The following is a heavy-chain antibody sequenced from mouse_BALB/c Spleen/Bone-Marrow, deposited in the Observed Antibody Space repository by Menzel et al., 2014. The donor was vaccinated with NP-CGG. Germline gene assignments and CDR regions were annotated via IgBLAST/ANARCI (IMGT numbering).Heavy chain of an antibody. Sequence: EVKLVESGGGLVQPKGSLKLSCAASGFTFNTYAMNWVRQAPGQGWEWVARIRSKSNNYATYYADSVKDRFTISRDDSQSMLYLQMNNLKTEDTAMYYCVRQFITTANYAMDYWGQGTSVTVSS. D-gene: IGHD1-2*01. V-gene: IGHV10-1*02. CDR2: IRSKSNNYAT. J-gene: IGHJ4*01. CDR1: GFTFNTYA. CDR3: VRQFITTANYAMDY.